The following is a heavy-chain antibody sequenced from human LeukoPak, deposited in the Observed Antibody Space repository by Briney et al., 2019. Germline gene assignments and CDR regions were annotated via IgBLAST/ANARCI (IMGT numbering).Heavy chain of an antibody. J-gene: IGHJ4*02. Sequence: SETLSLTCTVSGGSINSANYYWGWLRQPPGKGLEWIGSIYYSETTYDNPSLKSRVTISIETSKNQFSLKLRSVTASDTAVYYCARAGRCSGGSCYSLVQSYYFDYWGQGTLVTVSS. CDR2: IYYSETT. CDR3: ARAGRCSGGSCYSLVQSYYFDY. D-gene: IGHD2-15*01. CDR1: GGSINSANYY. V-gene: IGHV4-39*01.